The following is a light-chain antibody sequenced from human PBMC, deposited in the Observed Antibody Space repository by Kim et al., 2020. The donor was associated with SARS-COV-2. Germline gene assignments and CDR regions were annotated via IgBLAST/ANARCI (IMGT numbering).Light chain of an antibody. J-gene: IGKJ1*01. V-gene: IGKV1-39*01. Sequence: DIQMTQSPSSLSASVGDRVTITCRASQSIGNYLNWYQEKPGKAPQLLIYAASSLHSGVPSRFSGSGSGTDFTVTISSLQPEDFATYYCPQSYSIPWTFGQGTKVDIK. CDR2: AAS. CDR3: PQSYSIPWT. CDR1: QSIGNY.